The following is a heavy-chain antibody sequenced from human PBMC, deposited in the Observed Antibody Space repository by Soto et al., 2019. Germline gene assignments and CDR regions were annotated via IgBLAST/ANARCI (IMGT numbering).Heavy chain of an antibody. D-gene: IGHD3-3*01. J-gene: IGHJ3*02. V-gene: IGHV4-59*01. CDR3: ARVTYYDFWSGYFPRGSDAFDI. Sequence: SETLSLTCTVSGGSISSYYWSWIRQPPGKGLEWIGYIYYSGSTNYNPSLKSRVTISVDTSKNQFSLKLSSVTAADTAVYYYARVTYYDFWSGYFPRGSDAFDIWGQGTMVTVSS. CDR1: GGSISSYY. CDR2: IYYSGST.